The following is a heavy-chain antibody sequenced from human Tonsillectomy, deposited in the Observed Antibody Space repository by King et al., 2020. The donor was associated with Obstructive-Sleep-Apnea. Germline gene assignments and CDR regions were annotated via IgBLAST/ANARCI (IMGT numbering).Heavy chain of an antibody. CDR1: GYTFTSYG. V-gene: IGHV1-18*04. CDR3: VRYCSGGSCYGHNWFDP. J-gene: IGHJ5*02. Sequence: VQLVESGAEVKKPGASVKVSCKASGYTFTSYGISWVRQAPGQGLEWMGWISAYNGNTNYAQKLQGRVTMTTDTSTSTAYMELRSLRSDDTAVYYYVRYCSGGSCYGHNWFDPWGQGTLVTVSS. D-gene: IGHD2-15*01. CDR2: ISAYNGNT.